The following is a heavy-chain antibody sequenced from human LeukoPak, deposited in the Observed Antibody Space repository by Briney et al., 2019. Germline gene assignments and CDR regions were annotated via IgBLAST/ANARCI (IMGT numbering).Heavy chain of an antibody. Sequence: GGSLRLSCAASGFTVSSNCMNWVRQAPGKGLEWLSVIYSGGGTYYADSVKGRFAISRDNAKYTLYLQMNSLRAEDTGVYYCARGLTVGVVLDYWGQGALVTVSS. CDR3: ARGLTVGVVLDY. CDR2: IYSGGGT. V-gene: IGHV3-66*01. J-gene: IGHJ4*02. D-gene: IGHD1-26*01. CDR1: GFTVSSNC.